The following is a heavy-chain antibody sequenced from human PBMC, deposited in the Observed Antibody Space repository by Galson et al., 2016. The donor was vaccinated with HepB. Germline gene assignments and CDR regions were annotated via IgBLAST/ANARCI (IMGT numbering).Heavy chain of an antibody. V-gene: IGHV4-4*02. D-gene: IGHD2-2*02. CDR3: ARDKYRDRQATFWFDP. J-gene: IGHJ5*02. Sequence: SETLSLTCAVSGGSISSSNWWSWVRQPPGKGLEWIGEIYLGGSTNYNPSLKSRVTISVDKSKNHFSLKLNSVTAADTAVYYCARDKYRDRQATFWFDPWGQGTLVTVSS. CDR1: GGSISSSNW. CDR2: IYLGGST.